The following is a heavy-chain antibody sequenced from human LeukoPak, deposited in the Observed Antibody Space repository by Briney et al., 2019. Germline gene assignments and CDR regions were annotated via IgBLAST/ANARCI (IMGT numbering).Heavy chain of an antibody. CDR1: GFTFSSYG. V-gene: IGHV3-30*02. J-gene: IGHJ4*02. D-gene: IGHD6-19*01. CDR3: AKDPRSSGWDFDY. CDR2: IRYDGSNK. Sequence: GGSLRLSCAASGFTFSSYGMHWVRQAPGKGLEWVAFIRYDGSNKYYADSVKGRFTISRDNFKNTLYLQMNSLRAEDTAVYYCAKDPRSSGWDFDYWGQGTLVTVSS.